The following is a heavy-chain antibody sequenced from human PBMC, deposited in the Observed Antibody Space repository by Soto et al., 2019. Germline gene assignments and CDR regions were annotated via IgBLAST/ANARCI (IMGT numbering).Heavy chain of an antibody. CDR2: IYYSGST. D-gene: IGHD3-16*01. CDR1: GGSISSYY. V-gene: IGHV4-59*08. Sequence: QVQLQESGPGLVKPSETLSLTCTVSGGSISSYYWSWIRQPPGKGLEWIGYIYYSGSTNYNPSLKSRVTIPVATSKIQFSLKLSSVTAADPAVYYCARRHGGLFDPWGQGTLVTVSS. J-gene: IGHJ5*02. CDR3: ARRHGGLFDP.